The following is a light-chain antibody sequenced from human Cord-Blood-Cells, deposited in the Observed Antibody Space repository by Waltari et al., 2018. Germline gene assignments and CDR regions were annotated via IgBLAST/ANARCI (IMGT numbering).Light chain of an antibody. CDR2: GAS. CDR3: RQYGSSPQT. CDR1: PSVSSSY. V-gene: IGKV3-20*01. J-gene: IGKJ1*01. Sequence: EIVLTQSPGTMSLSPGERATLSCRASPSVSSSYLAWYQQKPGQAPRLLIYGASSKGTSIPYRFSGSWSGTDFTLSISRHEPDNYAGYYCRQYGSSPQTFGQRTKVEIK.